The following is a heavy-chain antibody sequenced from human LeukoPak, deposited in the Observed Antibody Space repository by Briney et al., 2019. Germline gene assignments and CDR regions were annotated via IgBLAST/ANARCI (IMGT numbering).Heavy chain of an antibody. CDR1: GFTFDDYA. CDR3: AKASFCGGDCYVGLDY. V-gene: IGHV3-9*01. D-gene: IGHD2-21*02. Sequence: PGRSLRLSCAASGFTFDDYAMHWVRQAPGKGLEWVSGISWNSGSIGYADSVKGRFTISRDNAKNSLYLQMNSLRAEDTALYYCAKASFCGGDCYVGLDYWGQGTLVTVSS. CDR2: ISWNSGSI. J-gene: IGHJ4*02.